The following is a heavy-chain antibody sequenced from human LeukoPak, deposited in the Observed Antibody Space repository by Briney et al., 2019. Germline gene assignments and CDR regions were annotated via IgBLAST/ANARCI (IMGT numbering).Heavy chain of an antibody. V-gene: IGHV5-51*01. CDR3: ARHLDYYYDSSGYADAFDI. J-gene: IGHJ3*02. CDR1: GYSFTSYW. D-gene: IGHD3-22*01. CDR2: IYPGDSDT. Sequence: GESLKISCQGSGYSFTSYWIGRVRQLPGKGLEWMGIIYPGDSDTRYSPSFQGQVTISADKSISTAYLQWSSLKASDTAMYYCARHLDYYYDSSGYADAFDIWGQGTMVTVSS.